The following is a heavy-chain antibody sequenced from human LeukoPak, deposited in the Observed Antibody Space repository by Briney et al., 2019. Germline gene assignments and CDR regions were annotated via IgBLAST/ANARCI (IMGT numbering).Heavy chain of an antibody. J-gene: IGHJ4*02. CDR2: INQHGSEK. Sequence: GGSLRLSCAASGFTFNNYWMSWVRQAPGKGLEWVANINQHGSEKYYVDSVKGRFTISRDNARDSLYLQMNSLRAEDTAVYYCARAKPKNMVRGLIMRRESRYYFDYWGQGTLVTVSS. CDR3: ARAKPKNMVRGLIMRRESRYYFDY. V-gene: IGHV3-7*03. D-gene: IGHD3-10*01. CDR1: GFTFNNYW.